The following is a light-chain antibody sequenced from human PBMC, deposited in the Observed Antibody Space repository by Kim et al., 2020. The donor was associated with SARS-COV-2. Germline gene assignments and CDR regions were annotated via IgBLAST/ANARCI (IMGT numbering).Light chain of an antibody. CDR2: GAS. CDR3: QQYKDGPYT. CDR1: QNLGNA. V-gene: IGKV3-15*01. Sequence: SVCPGERVTHSCKSSQNLGNALAWSQQKPGQPPRNLICGASTRASGVPARFSGSGTGTEFTLTISSLQSEDVAVYCSQQYKDGPYTFGQGTKLEIK. J-gene: IGKJ2*01.